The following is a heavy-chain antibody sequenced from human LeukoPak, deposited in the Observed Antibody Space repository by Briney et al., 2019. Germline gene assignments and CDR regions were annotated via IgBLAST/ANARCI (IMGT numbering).Heavy chain of an antibody. J-gene: IGHJ4*02. CDR3: ARDSPFDYDSSGYYFDY. CDR2: IIPIFGTA. V-gene: IGHV1-69*05. D-gene: IGHD3-22*01. CDR1: GGTFSSYA. Sequence: ASVKVSCKASGGTFSSYAISWVRQAPGQGLEWMGGIIPIFGTANYAQKFQGRVTMTRDMSTSTVYMELSSLRSEDTAVYYCARDSPFDYDSSGYYFDYWGQGTLVTVSS.